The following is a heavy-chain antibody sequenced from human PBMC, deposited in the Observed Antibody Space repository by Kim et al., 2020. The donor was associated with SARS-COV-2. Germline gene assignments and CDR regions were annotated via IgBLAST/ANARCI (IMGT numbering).Heavy chain of an antibody. Sequence: GGSLRLSCAASGFTFSSYAMSWVRQAPGKGLEWVSAISGSGGSTYYADSVKGRFTISRDNSKNTLYLQMNSLRAEDTAVYYCAKDRAPMGATNGNDAFDIWGQGTMVTVSS. D-gene: IGHD1-26*01. CDR1: GFTFSSYA. CDR3: AKDRAPMGATNGNDAFDI. J-gene: IGHJ3*02. CDR2: ISGSGGST. V-gene: IGHV3-23*01.